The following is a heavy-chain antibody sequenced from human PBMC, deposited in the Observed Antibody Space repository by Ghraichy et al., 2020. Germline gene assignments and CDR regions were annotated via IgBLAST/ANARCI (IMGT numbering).Heavy chain of an antibody. Sequence: ESLNISCSVSGGYINTYYWGWIRQSPGKGLEWIGNTRYSGTTNYNPSLKSRVTISVDTSKNQFSLTMTSVTAADTAVYYCTGGGGWLTDHWGQGILVTVSS. V-gene: IGHV4-59*12. D-gene: IGHD6-19*01. CDR1: GGYINTYY. CDR3: TGGGGWLTDH. CDR2: TRYSGTT. J-gene: IGHJ4*02.